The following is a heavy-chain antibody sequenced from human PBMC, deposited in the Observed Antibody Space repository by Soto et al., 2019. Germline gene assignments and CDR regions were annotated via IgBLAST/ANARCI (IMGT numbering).Heavy chain of an antibody. Sequence: VQLVQSGAEVKKPGASVKVSCKASGYFFTSYSMPWVRQAPGQGLEWMGTINPSVGSTSYEQKFQGRVTMNRDTSPSTVYMELSSLRSEDTAVYYCARESVGRYDFESSGDFDYWGQGTLVTVSS. CDR3: ARESVGRYDFESSGDFDY. V-gene: IGHV1-46*01. CDR1: GYFFTSYS. CDR2: INPSVGST. D-gene: IGHD3-22*01. J-gene: IGHJ4*02.